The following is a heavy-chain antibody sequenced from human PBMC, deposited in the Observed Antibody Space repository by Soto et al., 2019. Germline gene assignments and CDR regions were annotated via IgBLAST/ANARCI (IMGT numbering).Heavy chain of an antibody. D-gene: IGHD5-18*01. CDR2: INNDGSGT. V-gene: IGHV3-74*01. CDR3: VRDWRAMVN. Sequence: GGSLRLSCAASGFTFSSYWMHWVRQAPGKGLVWVSRINNDGSGTTYADSVKGRFTISRDNAQNTLYLQMNSLRAEDTAVYYCVRDWRAMVNWGQGTLVTVSS. J-gene: IGHJ4*02. CDR1: GFTFSSYW.